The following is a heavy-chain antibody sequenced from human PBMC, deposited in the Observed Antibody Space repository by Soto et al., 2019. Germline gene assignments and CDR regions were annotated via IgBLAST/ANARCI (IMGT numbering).Heavy chain of an antibody. J-gene: IGHJ4*02. D-gene: IGHD3-10*01. CDR2: IYYSGST. V-gene: IGHV4-30-4*01. Sequence: QVQLQESGPGLVKPSQTLSLTCTVSGGSISSGDYYWSWIRQPPGKGLEWIGYIYYSGSTYYNPSLKSRVTISVDTSKNQCSLKLSSVTAADTAVYYCARVRVGTMVRGVYYFDYWGQGTLVTVSS. CDR3: ARVRVGTMVRGVYYFDY. CDR1: GGSISSGDYY.